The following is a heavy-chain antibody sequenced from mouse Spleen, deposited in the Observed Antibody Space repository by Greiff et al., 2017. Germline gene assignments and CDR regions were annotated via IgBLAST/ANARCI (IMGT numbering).Heavy chain of an antibody. Sequence: EVKVVESGGGLVKPGGSLKLSCAASGFTFSDYYMYWVRQTPEKRLEWVATISDGGSYTYYPDSVKGRFTISRDNAKNNLYLQMSSLKSEDTAMYYCARGRRKDAMDYWGQGTSVTVSS. CDR3: ARGRRKDAMDY. CDR1: GFTFSDYY. J-gene: IGHJ4*01. CDR2: ISDGGSYT. V-gene: IGHV5-4*02.